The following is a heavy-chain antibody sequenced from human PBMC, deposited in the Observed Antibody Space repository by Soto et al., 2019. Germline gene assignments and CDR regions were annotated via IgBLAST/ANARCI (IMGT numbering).Heavy chain of an antibody. J-gene: IGHJ6*02. CDR1: GYTFTSYA. CDR2: INAGNGNT. V-gene: IGHV1-3*01. CDR3: ARGIAAAYYYGMDV. D-gene: IGHD6-13*01. Sequence: QVRLVQSGAEVKKPGASVKVSCKASGYTFTSYAMHWVRQAPGQRLEWMGWINAGNGNTKYSQKFQGRVTITRDTSASTAYMEMSSLRSEDTAVYYCARGIAAAYYYGMDVWGPGTTVTVSS.